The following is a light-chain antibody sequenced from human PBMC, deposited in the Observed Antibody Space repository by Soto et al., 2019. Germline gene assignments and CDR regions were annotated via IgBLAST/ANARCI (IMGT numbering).Light chain of an antibody. J-gene: IGKJ4*02. Sequence: DIQMTQSPSTLSSSVGESVIITCRGSQSISNWLAWYQQKPGKAPNLLIYKASSLKSGVPSRFSGSGSGTEFTLTISSLQPDDFATYYCQQYDTYWTFGGGTKVDIK. CDR1: QSISNW. V-gene: IGKV1-5*03. CDR2: KAS. CDR3: QQYDTYWT.